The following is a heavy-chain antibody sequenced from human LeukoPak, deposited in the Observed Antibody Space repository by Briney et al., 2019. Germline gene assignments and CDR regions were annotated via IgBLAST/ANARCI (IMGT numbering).Heavy chain of an antibody. Sequence: GGSLRLSCAASGFTFSSYEMNWVRQAPGKGLDWVSYISSSGTFIYYADSVKGRFTISRDNVKNSLYLQMNSLRAEDTAIYYCARVLIAAADDYWGQGALVTVSS. V-gene: IGHV3-48*03. CDR3: ARVLIAAADDY. CDR1: GFTFSSYE. D-gene: IGHD6-13*01. J-gene: IGHJ4*02. CDR2: ISSSGTFI.